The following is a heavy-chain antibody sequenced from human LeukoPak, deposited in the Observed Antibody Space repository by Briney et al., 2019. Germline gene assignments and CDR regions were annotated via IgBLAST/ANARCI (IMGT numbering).Heavy chain of an antibody. Sequence: GGSLRLSCAASGFTFSSYAMSWVRQAPGKGLEWVSRIRGSGASTYCADSVKGRFTISRDNSKNTLYLQVNSLRVEDTAVYYCARDVVVGTHYGMDVWGQGTTVTVSS. CDR2: IRGSGAST. CDR3: ARDVVVGTHYGMDV. D-gene: IGHD2-21*01. V-gene: IGHV3-23*01. J-gene: IGHJ6*02. CDR1: GFTFSSYA.